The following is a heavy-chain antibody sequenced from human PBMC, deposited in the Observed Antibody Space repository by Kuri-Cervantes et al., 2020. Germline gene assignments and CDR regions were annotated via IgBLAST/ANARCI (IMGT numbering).Heavy chain of an antibody. CDR1: AYTFTSYY. J-gene: IGHJ3*02. CDR2: INPSGGST. CDR3: ARVRGSYFAFDI. D-gene: IGHD1-26*01. Sequence: ASVKVSCKASAYTFTSYYMHWVRQAPGQGLEWMGIINPSGGSTSYAQKFQGRVTMTRDTSTSTVYMELSSLRSEDTAVYYCARVRGSYFAFDIWGQGTMVTVSS. V-gene: IGHV1-46*01.